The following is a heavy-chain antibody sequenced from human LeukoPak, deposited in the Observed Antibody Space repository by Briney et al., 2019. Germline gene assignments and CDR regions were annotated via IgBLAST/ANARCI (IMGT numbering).Heavy chain of an antibody. CDR1: GGSISSYY. CDR2: IYYSGST. J-gene: IGHJ4*02. D-gene: IGHD5-12*01. V-gene: IGHV4-59*01. CDR3: ARDGSGYDYGFDY. Sequence: SETLSLTCTVSGGSISSYYWSWIRQPPGKGLEWIGYIYYSGSTNYNPSLKSRVTISVDTSKNQFSLKLGSVTAADTAVYYCARDGSGYDYGFDYWGQGTLVTVSS.